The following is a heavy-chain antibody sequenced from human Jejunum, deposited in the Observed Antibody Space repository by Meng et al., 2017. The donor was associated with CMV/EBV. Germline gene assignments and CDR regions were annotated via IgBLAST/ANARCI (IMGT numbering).Heavy chain of an antibody. V-gene: IGHV1-69*02. J-gene: IGHJ4*02. CDR3: ATCSGGSCYYAY. D-gene: IGHD2-15*01. CDR2: VFPFLGIA. CDR1: GGTFSNYI. Sequence: SCKASGGTFSNYIVSWVRQAPGQGLEWIGRVFPFLGIANYAQKFQGRVTITADKSTNTAYMELSSLRSEDTAVYYCATCSGGSCYYAYWGQGTLVTVSS.